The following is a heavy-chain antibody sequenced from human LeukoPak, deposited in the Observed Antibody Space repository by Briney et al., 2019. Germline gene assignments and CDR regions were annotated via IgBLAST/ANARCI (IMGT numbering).Heavy chain of an antibody. Sequence: PGGSLRLSCAASGFTVSNKYMSWVRQAPGRGLEWVSVIYSGGSTYYADSVKGRFGISRDKSKNTLYLQMNSLRAEDTALYYCAREMYCSGGSCYGEAFDIWGQRTMVTVSS. CDR1: GFTVSNKY. J-gene: IGHJ3*02. V-gene: IGHV3-66*01. CDR2: IYSGGST. CDR3: AREMYCSGGSCYGEAFDI. D-gene: IGHD2-15*01.